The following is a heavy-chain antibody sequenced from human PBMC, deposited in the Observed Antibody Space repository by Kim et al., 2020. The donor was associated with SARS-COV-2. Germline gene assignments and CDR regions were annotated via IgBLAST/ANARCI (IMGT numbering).Heavy chain of an antibody. V-gene: IGHV4-31*03. CDR2: IYYSGST. D-gene: IGHD6-6*01. CDR1: GGSISSGGYY. CDR3: ARFMYSSSSYFDY. J-gene: IGHJ4*02. Sequence: SETLSLTCTVSGGSISSGGYYWSWIRQHPGKGLEWIGYIYYSGSTYYNPSLKSRVTISVDTSKNQFSLKLSSVTAADTAVYYCARFMYSSSSYFDYWGQGTLVTVSS.